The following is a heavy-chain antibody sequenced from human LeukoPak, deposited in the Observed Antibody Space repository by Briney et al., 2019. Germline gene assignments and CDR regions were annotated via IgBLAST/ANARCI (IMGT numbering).Heavy chain of an antibody. D-gene: IGHD5-12*01. Sequence: SETLSLTCAVYGGSFSGYYWSWIRQPPGKGLEWIGEINHSGSTNYNPSLKSRVTISVDTSKNQFSLKLSSVTAADTAVYYCARGFGQWLPWGQGTLVTVSS. CDR3: ARGFGQWLP. V-gene: IGHV4-34*01. CDR2: INHSGST. J-gene: IGHJ4*02. CDR1: GGSFSGYY.